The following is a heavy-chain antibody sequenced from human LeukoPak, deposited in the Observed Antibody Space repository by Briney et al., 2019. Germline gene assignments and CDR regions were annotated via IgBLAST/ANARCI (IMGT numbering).Heavy chain of an antibody. Sequence: PGGSLRLSCAASGFIFNNYWMNWVRQAPGKGLGWVASIKEDGREKLYVESLEGRLTIARDNAKESLHLQMRNLRVEDTAVYYCTRALGHSVLAFDVWGQGTVVIVS. CDR3: TRALGHSVLAFDV. CDR1: GFIFNNYW. D-gene: IGHD3-16*01. V-gene: IGHV3-7*03. J-gene: IGHJ3*01. CDR2: IKEDGREK.